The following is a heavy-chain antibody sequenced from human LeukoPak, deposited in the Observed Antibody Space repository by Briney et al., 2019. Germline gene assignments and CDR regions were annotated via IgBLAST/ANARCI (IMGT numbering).Heavy chain of an antibody. CDR2: IYYSGST. CDR3: ARGEDYGGNSVRFDP. J-gene: IGHJ5*02. V-gene: IGHV4-59*08. D-gene: IGHD4-23*01. Sequence: SETLSLTCTVSGGSISSYYWSWIRQPPGKGLEWIGYIYYSGSTNYNPSLKSRVTVSVDTSKNQFSLKLSSVTAADTAVYYCARGEDYGGNSVRFDPWGQGTLVTVSS. CDR1: GGSISSYY.